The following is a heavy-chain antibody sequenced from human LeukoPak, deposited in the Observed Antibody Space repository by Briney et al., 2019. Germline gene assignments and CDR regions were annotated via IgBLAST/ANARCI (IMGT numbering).Heavy chain of an antibody. V-gene: IGHV1-2*02. CDR1: GYTFTGYY. J-gene: IGHJ5*02. D-gene: IGHD3-9*01. CDR3: ARDLEYYDILTGYYMPNWFDP. Sequence: ASVKVSCKAPGYTFTGYYMHWVRQAPGQGLEWMGWINPNSGGTNYAQKFQGRVTMTRDTSISTAYMELSRLRSDDTAVYYCARDLEYYDILTGYYMPNWFDPWGQGTLVTVSS. CDR2: INPNSGGT.